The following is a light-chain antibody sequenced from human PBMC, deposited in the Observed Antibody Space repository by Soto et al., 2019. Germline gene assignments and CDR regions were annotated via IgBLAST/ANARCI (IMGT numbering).Light chain of an antibody. J-gene: IGKJ2*01. Sequence: IVLTQSPATLSLSPGDRATLSCRASQSVSRYLAWYQQKPGQAPRLLIYGASNKATGIPARFSGSGSGTDFTLTISSLEPEDFAVYYRQQRGTWRTFGQGTKLEIK. V-gene: IGKV3-11*01. CDR2: GAS. CDR1: QSVSRY. CDR3: QQRGTWRT.